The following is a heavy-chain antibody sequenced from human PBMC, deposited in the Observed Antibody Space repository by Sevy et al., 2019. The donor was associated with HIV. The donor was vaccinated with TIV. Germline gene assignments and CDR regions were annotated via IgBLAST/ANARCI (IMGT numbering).Heavy chain of an antibody. V-gene: IGHV1-24*01. CDR3: ATTKDYYDSSGSPFDY. D-gene: IGHD3-22*01. Sequence: ASVKVSCKVSGNTLTQLSMHWVRQAPGKGLEWMGSFDPEDGETLYAQKFQGRVTMTEDTSTDTAYMELRSLRSEDTAVYYCATTKDYYDSSGSPFDYWGQGTLVTVSS. CDR1: GNTLTQLS. CDR2: FDPEDGET. J-gene: IGHJ4*02.